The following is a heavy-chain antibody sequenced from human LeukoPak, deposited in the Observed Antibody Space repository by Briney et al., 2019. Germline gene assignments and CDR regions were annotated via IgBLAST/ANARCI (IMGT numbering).Heavy chain of an antibody. V-gene: IGHV3-74*01. Sequence: PGGSLRLSRAASGFTSTNNRMHPVPQAPGKGRVWVSGINHDGTGTYYADSVKGRFTISRDNAKNTVDLQMNGLRAEDTTVYYCATVSEYWGQGTLVTVSS. CDR2: INHDGTGT. CDR1: GFTSTNNR. J-gene: IGHJ4*02. CDR3: ATVSEY.